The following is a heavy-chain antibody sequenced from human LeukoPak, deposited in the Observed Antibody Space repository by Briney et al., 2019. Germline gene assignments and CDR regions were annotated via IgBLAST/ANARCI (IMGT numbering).Heavy chain of an antibody. CDR3: AHRDKSFGVIKNENWFDP. V-gene: IGHV2-5*01. CDR2: IYWNDHK. D-gene: IGHD3-3*01. CDR1: GFSLTPNGVG. Sequence: SGPTLVKPTLTLTLTCSLSGFSLTPNGVGVAWLRQPPGKALEWLAVIYWNDHKRYTPSLENRLTITKDTSKNQVVLTMTNMDPADTATYFCAHRDKSFGVIKNENWFDPWGPGTPVTVSS. J-gene: IGHJ5*02.